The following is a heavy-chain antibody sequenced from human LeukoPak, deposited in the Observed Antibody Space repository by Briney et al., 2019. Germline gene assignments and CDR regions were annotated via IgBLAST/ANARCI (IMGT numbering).Heavy chain of an antibody. Sequence: GASVKVSCKASGYTFTNYAMHWVRQAPGQRLEWMGWINTGNGNTEYSQKFQGRVTITRDTSASTAYMELSSLRSEDAAVYYCARRWSRFDYWGQGTLVTVSS. D-gene: IGHD5-24*01. CDR3: ARRWSRFDY. J-gene: IGHJ4*02. CDR1: GYTFTNYA. CDR2: INTGNGNT. V-gene: IGHV1-3*04.